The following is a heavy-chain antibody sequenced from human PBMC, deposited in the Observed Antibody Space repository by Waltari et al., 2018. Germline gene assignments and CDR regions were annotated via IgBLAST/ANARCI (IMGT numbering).Heavy chain of an antibody. Sequence: QVQRVQSGAEVKKPGSSLKVSCKASAGTFSSYASRWVRQAPGQGLEWLGGIIPILGTANDAQNFQGRVTITTDESTSTAYMELSSLSSEDTAVYYCAREGIVGANPSFDYWGQGTLVTVSS. CDR1: AGTFSSYA. D-gene: IGHD1-26*01. J-gene: IGHJ4*02. CDR3: AREGIVGANPSFDY. V-gene: IGHV1-69*05. CDR2: IIPILGTA.